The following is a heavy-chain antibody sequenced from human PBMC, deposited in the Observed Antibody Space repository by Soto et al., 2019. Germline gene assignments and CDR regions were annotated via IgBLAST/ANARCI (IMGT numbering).Heavy chain of an antibody. CDR3: AREIVTAGGNNYFDP. D-gene: IGHD2-21*02. CDR1: GASISTSY. CDR2: IYSSGTT. V-gene: IGHV4-59*12. J-gene: IGHJ5*02. Sequence: SETLSLTCTVSGASISTSYWSWIRLPPGKGLEWIGYIYSSGTTKYNPSLQSRVTFSVDKSNNQFSLRLTSLTAADTAVYFCAREIVTAGGNNYFDPWGPGTLVTVSS.